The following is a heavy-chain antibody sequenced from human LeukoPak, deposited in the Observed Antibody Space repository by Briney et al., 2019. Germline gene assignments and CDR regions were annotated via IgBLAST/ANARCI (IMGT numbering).Heavy chain of an antibody. CDR2: ISGSGGST. D-gene: IGHD2-21*02. CDR1: GFTFSSFA. V-gene: IGHV3-23*01. Sequence: QSGGSLRLSCAASGFTFSSFAMSWVRQAPGKGLEWVSAISGSGGSTYYADSVKGRFTISRDNSKNTLCLQMNSLRAEDTAVYHCAKRGGLPPLDYYYYYMDVWGKGTTVTVSS. CDR3: AKRGGLPPLDYYYYYMDV. J-gene: IGHJ6*03.